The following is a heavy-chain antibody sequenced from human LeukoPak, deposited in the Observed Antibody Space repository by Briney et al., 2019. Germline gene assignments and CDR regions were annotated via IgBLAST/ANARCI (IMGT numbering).Heavy chain of an antibody. J-gene: IGHJ3*02. V-gene: IGHV4-39*01. CDR1: AGSISSSSYS. Sequence: IPSETLSLTCTVSAGSISSSSYSWGWIRQPPGKGLEWIGSIYYSGSTYYNPSLKSRVTISVDTSKNQFSLKLSSVTAADTAVYYCARPRFLPNDVFDIWGQGTMVTVSS. CDR3: ARPRFLPNDVFDI. D-gene: IGHD3-10*01. CDR2: IYYSGST.